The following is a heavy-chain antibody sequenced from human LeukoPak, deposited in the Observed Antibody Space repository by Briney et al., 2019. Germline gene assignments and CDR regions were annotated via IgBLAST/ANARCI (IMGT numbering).Heavy chain of an antibody. Sequence: ASVNVSCKASGYTFTSYAMHWVRQAPGQRLEWMGWINAGNGNTKYSQKFQGRVTITRDTSASTAYMELSSLRSEDTAVYYCARGGHSTYYDFWSGYYPLMTGFDPWGQGTLVTVSS. CDR3: ARGGHSTYYDFWSGYYPLMTGFDP. CDR1: GYTFTSYA. J-gene: IGHJ5*02. D-gene: IGHD3-3*01. CDR2: INAGNGNT. V-gene: IGHV1-3*01.